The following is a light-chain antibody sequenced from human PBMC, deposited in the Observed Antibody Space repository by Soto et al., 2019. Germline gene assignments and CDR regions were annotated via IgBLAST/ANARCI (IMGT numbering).Light chain of an antibody. V-gene: IGKV4-1*01. CDR1: QSVLYDSNNKNY. Sequence: DIVMTQSPDSLAVSLGERATINCKSSQSVLYDSNNKNYLAWYQQKPGQPPKLLIYWASARESGVPDRFSGSGSGTYFTLTISSLQAEDVAVYYCQQYYLTPYTFGQGTKLEIK. CDR2: WAS. CDR3: QQYYLTPYT. J-gene: IGKJ2*01.